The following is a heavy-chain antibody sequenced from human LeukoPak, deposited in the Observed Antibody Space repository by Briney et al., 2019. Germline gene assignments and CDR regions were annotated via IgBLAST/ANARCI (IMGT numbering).Heavy chain of an antibody. CDR1: GFTFSRYW. J-gene: IGHJ4*02. D-gene: IGHD3-9*01. V-gene: IGHV3-7*01. CDR3: SRDGPRDYDILTALDY. Sequence: PGRSLRLSCTASGFTFSRYWMNWVRRAPGKGLEWVASIKQDGSETYYVDSVKGRFTISRDNSKSMLYLQMNGLRPEDTAVYYCSRDGPRDYDILTALDYWGQGTVVSVSS. CDR2: IKQDGSET.